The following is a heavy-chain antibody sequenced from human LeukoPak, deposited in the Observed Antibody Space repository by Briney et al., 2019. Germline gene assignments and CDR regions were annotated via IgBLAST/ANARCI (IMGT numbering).Heavy chain of an antibody. Sequence: SEALSLTCTVSGGSISSYYWSWIRQPPGKGLERIGYIYYSGSTNYNPSLKSRVTISVDTSKNQFSLKLSSVTAADTAVYYCARCIAVAGAFDYWGQGTLVTVSS. D-gene: IGHD6-19*01. V-gene: IGHV4-59*01. J-gene: IGHJ4*02. CDR1: GGSISSYY. CDR3: ARCIAVAGAFDY. CDR2: IYYSGST.